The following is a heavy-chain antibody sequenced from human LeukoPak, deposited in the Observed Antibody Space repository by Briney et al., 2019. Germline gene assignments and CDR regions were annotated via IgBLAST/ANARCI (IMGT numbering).Heavy chain of an antibody. CDR2: IRYDGSSK. V-gene: IGHV3-30*02. J-gene: IGHJ5*02. CDR3: AKDRGTIFGVVNLNWFDP. D-gene: IGHD3-3*01. Sequence: GGSLRLSCAASGFTFSSYGMHWVRQAPGKGLEWVAFIRYDGSSKYYADSVKGRFTISRDNSKNTLYLQMNSLRAEDTAVYYCAKDRGTIFGVVNLNWFDPWGQGTLVTVSS. CDR1: GFTFSSYG.